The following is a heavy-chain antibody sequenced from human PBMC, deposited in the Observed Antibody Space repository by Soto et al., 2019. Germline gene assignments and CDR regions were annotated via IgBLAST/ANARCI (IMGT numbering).Heavy chain of an antibody. J-gene: IGHJ6*02. CDR2: IIPIFGTA. CDR3: ARGRVAARNYYYYGMDV. V-gene: IGHV1-69*01. CDR1: GGTFSSYA. D-gene: IGHD6-6*01. Sequence: QVQLVQSGAEVKKPGSSVKVSCKASGGTFSSYAISWVRQAPGQGLEWMGGIIPIFGTANYAQKFQGRVTSTADESTSTAYMELSSLRSEDTAVYYCARGRVAARNYYYYGMDVWGQGTTVTVSS.